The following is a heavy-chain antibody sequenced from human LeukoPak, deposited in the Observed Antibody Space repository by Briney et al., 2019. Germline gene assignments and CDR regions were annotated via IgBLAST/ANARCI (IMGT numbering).Heavy chain of an antibody. D-gene: IGHD3-22*01. CDR1: GYFFTGYY. Sequence: EASVTVSCTASGYFFTGYYIHWVRQAPGQGLEWMGRINPNSGDTNYAQKFQGRVTMTRDTSISTAHMELSRLKSDDTAVYYCARMTDSSGFIYYFDYWGQGTLVTVSS. CDR3: ARMTDSSGFIYYFDY. CDR2: INPNSGDT. J-gene: IGHJ4*02. V-gene: IGHV1-2*06.